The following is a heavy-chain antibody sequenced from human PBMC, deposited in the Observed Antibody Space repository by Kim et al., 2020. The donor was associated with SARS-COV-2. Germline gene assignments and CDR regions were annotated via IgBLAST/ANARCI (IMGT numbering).Heavy chain of an antibody. Sequence: SETLSLTCAVSGGSISSDNWWTWVRQPPGKGLEWIGEIYHRGSPNYNPSLKSRVTLSLDKSRNQFSLNLSSVTAADTAVYYCARRDYYDSTGYYPFWGQGTLVTVSS. CDR3: ARRDYYDSTGYYPF. CDR2: IYHRGSP. CDR1: GGSISSDNW. J-gene: IGHJ4*02. V-gene: IGHV4-4*02. D-gene: IGHD3-22*01.